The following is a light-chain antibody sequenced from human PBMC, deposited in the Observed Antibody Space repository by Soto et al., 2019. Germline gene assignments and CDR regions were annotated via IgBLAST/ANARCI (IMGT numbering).Light chain of an antibody. V-gene: IGKV3-15*01. CDR2: GAS. CDR3: QQYNNWPFIT. J-gene: IGKJ5*01. CDR1: QSMGSK. Sequence: EIVMTQSPSTLSVSPGERATISCRTSQSMGSKVAWYQQKPGQAPRLLVYGASTRAAGIPARFSGSGSGTELTLTISSLQSEDFAAYYCQQYNNWPFITFGQGTRLEIK.